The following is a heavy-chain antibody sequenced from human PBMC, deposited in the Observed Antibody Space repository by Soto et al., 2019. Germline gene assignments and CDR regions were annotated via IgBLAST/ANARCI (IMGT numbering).Heavy chain of an antibody. CDR2: ISGSGGSI. J-gene: IGHJ5*02. CDR1: GFTFSSYA. Sequence: GGSLRLSCAASGFTFSSYAMSWVRQAPGKGLKWVSAISGSGGSIYYADSVKGRFTISRDNSKNTLYLQMNSLRAEDTAVYYCAKDTQPYSGYDPASTWGQGTLVTVSS. V-gene: IGHV3-23*01. D-gene: IGHD5-12*01. CDR3: AKDTQPYSGYDPAST.